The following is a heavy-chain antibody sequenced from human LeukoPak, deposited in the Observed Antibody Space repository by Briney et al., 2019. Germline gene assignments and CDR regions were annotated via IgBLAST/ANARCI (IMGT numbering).Heavy chain of an antibody. D-gene: IGHD5-24*01. V-gene: IGHV1-2*02. CDR1: GGTFSSYA. Sequence: ASVKVSCKASGGTFSSYAISWVRQAPGQGLEWMGWINPNSGGTNYAQKFQGRVTMTRDTSISTAYMELSRLRSDDTAVYYCARDSFEMATIGPDYWGQGTLVTVSS. J-gene: IGHJ4*02. CDR2: INPNSGGT. CDR3: ARDSFEMATIGPDY.